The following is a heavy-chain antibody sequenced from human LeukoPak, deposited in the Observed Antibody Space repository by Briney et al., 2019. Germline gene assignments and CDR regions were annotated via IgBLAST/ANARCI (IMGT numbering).Heavy chain of an antibody. CDR2: IYYSGST. Sequence: SETLSLTCTVSGGSISSGGYYWSWIRQHPGKGLEWIGYIYYSGSTYYNPSLKSRVTISVDTSKNQFSLKLGSVTAADTAVYYCARGQEEWELLQRAVHFDYWGQGTLVTASS. CDR3: ARGQEEWELLQRAVHFDY. J-gene: IGHJ4*02. D-gene: IGHD1-26*01. V-gene: IGHV4-31*03. CDR1: GGSISSGGYY.